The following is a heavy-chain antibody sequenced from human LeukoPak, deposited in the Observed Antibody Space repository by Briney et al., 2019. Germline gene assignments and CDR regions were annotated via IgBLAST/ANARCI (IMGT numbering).Heavy chain of an antibody. CDR1: GFTFSSYA. D-gene: IGHD3-10*01. Sequence: GGSLRLSCAASGFTFSSYAMNWVRQAPGKGLEWVSIIFGSGDTTYYADSVKGRFTVSRDNSKNMLYLQMNNLRPEDTATYYCAKRNTMVRGGPCFDYWGQGLMVTVSS. J-gene: IGHJ4*02. CDR3: AKRNTMVRGGPCFDY. V-gene: IGHV3-23*01. CDR2: IFGSGDTT.